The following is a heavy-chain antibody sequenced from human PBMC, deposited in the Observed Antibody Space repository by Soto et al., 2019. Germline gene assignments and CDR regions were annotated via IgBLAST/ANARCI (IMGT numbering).Heavy chain of an antibody. CDR3: AYNYIVLIVHAIQGDFDY. J-gene: IGHJ4*02. V-gene: IGHV1-18*01. CDR2: ISAYNGNT. CDR1: GYTFTSYG. D-gene: IGHD2-8*01. Sequence: ASVKVSCKASGYTFTSYGISWVRQAPGQGLEWMGWISAYNGNTNYAQKLQGRVTMTTDTSTSTAYMELRSLRSDDTAVYYCAYNYIVLIVHAIQGDFDYWGQGTLVTVSS.